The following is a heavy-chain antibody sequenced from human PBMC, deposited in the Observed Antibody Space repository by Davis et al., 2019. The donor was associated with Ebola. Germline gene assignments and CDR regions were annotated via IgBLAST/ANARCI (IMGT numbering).Heavy chain of an antibody. J-gene: IGHJ5*02. Sequence: ASVKVSCKASGYTFTSYYMHWVRQAPGQGLEWMGIINPNSGSTSYAQKFQGRVTMTRDTSTSTVYMELSSLRSDDTAVYYCARGGAHNWFDPWGQGTLVTVSS. CDR1: GYTFTSYY. CDR3: ARGGAHNWFDP. CDR2: INPNSGST. V-gene: IGHV1-46*01.